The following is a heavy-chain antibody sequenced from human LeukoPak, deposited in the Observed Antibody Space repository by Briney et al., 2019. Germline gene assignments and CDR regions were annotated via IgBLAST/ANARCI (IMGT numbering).Heavy chain of an antibody. CDR2: IYYSGST. V-gene: IGHV4-59*08. Sequence: SETLSLTCTVSGGSISSYYWSWIRQPPGKGLEWIGYIYYSGSTNYNPSLKSRVTISVDTSKNQFSLKLSSVTAADTAVYYCARVEMATIIDYYLDYWGQGTLVTVSS. D-gene: IGHD5-24*01. CDR1: GGSISSYY. CDR3: ARVEMATIIDYYLDY. J-gene: IGHJ4*02.